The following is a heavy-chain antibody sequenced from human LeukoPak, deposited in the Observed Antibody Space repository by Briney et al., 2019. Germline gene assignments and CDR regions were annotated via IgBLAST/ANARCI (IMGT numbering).Heavy chain of an antibody. CDR1: GYTFISYD. D-gene: IGHD3-16*01. J-gene: IGHJ3*02. CDR3: ATDSYPEGDDAFDI. V-gene: IGHV1-8*03. CDR2: MNPNSGNT. Sequence: GASVKVSCKASGYTFISYDINWVRQATGQGLEWMGWMNPNSGNTGYAQKLQGRVTITRDTSTSTVYMELSRLRSEDTAVYYCATDSYPEGDDAFDIWGQGTMVTVSS.